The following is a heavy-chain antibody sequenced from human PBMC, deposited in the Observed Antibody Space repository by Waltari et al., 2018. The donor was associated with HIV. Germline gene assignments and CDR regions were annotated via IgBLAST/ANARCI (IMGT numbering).Heavy chain of an antibody. D-gene: IGHD3-16*01. Sequence: EVQLVESGGGLVQPGGSLRLSCADSGFIFSRYRMHWVRQAPGKGLVWVSRINSDGSSTNYADSVKGRFTISRDNAKNTVYLQMNSLRAEDTALYYCASLYNYVWGSPPPFDYWGQGTLVTVSS. CDR3: ASLYNYVWGSPPPFDY. CDR2: INSDGSST. V-gene: IGHV3-74*01. CDR1: GFIFSRYR. J-gene: IGHJ4*02.